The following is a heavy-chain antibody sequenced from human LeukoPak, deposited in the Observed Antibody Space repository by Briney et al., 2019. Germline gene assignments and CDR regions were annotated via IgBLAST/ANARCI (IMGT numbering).Heavy chain of an antibody. CDR3: APYSSVQGWFDP. V-gene: IGHV4-39*01. Sequence: SETLSLTCIVSGGSISSSTSYWGWIRQPPGKGLEWIGSMHYSGTTYFNPSLKSRVTISVDTSKNQVSLRLASVTAADSAVYYCAPYSSVQGWFDPWGQGTLVTVSS. CDR1: GGSISSSTSY. CDR2: MHYSGTT. J-gene: IGHJ5*02. D-gene: IGHD3-22*01.